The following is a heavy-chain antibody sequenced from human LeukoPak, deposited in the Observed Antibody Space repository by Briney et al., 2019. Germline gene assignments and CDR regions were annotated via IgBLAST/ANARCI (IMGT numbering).Heavy chain of an antibody. CDR3: AREHSGTYWDFDY. CDR1: GGTFSSYA. J-gene: IGHJ4*02. D-gene: IGHD1-26*01. V-gene: IGHV1-2*06. CDR2: INSNTAGA. Sequence: GASVKVSCKASGGTFSSYAISWVRQAPGQGLEWMGRINSNTAGANYAQKFQGRVSMTWDTSISTAYMELSSLRSDDTAMYYCAREHSGTYWDFDYWGQGTLVTVSS.